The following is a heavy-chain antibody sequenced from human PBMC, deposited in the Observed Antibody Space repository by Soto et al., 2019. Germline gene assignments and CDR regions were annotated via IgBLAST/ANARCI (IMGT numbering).Heavy chain of an antibody. V-gene: IGHV3-30*18. CDR3: AKQLRGSGWYPLDS. Sequence: WGSLRLSCTASGFSLISSDMHFFRHSPGKGLEWLAVSSFDGTQQFYGDSVKGRFTVSRDNSNNTLYLEMNSLRTEDTAVYYCAKQLRGSGWYPLDSWGQGTPVTVSS. CDR1: GFSLISSD. CDR2: SSFDGTQQ. D-gene: IGHD6-19*01. J-gene: IGHJ4*02.